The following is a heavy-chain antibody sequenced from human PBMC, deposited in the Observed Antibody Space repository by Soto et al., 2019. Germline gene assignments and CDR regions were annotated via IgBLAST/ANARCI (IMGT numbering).Heavy chain of an antibody. D-gene: IGHD6-6*01. V-gene: IGHV3-53*01. J-gene: IGHJ5*02. CDR2: IYSGSST. CDR1: GFTVNSNY. Sequence: GGSLRLSCAASGFTVNSNYMSWVRQAPGKGLEWVSGIYSGSSTYYADSVRGRFTISRDNSKNTLYLQMNSLRAEDMAVYYCAKALLFEYSSSQANWFDPWGQGTLVTVSS. CDR3: AKALLFEYSSSQANWFDP.